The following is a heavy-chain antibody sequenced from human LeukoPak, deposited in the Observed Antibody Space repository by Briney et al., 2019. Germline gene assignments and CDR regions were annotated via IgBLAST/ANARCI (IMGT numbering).Heavy chain of an antibody. J-gene: IGHJ5*01. CDR2: IYHTGNT. D-gene: IGHD6-19*01. V-gene: IGHV4-38-2*01. CDR3: GRSYSGWQGHNHRFHP. CDR1: DYSISSDSY. Sequence: SSETLSLTCAVSDYSISSDSYWGWLRKPPGKGLEWIGDIYHTGNTYYNPSLRSRVTISVDTSKNQFSLKVRSVTAADTAVYYCGRSYSGWQGHNHRFHPWGQGTLGSVSS.